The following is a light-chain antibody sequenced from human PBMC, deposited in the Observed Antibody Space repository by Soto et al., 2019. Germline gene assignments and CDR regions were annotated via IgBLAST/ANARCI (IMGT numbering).Light chain of an antibody. V-gene: IGKV3-20*01. J-gene: IGKJ4*01. Sequence: DIVLTQSPGTLYLSPGERATLSCRASQSVSSSYLAWYQQKPGQAPRLLIYGASSRATGIPDRFSGGGSGTDFTLTISRLEPEDCAVYYCGKYGGSFGGGTKVEIK. CDR3: GKYGGS. CDR2: GAS. CDR1: QSVSSSY.